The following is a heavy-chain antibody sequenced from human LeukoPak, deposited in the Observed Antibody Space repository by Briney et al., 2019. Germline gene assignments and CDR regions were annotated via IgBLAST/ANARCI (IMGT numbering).Heavy chain of an antibody. D-gene: IGHD3-16*01. CDR3: ARGGGLDV. J-gene: IGHJ6*02. V-gene: IGHV3-7*03. Sequence: PGGSLRLFCAASGFTFSSYWMSWARQAPGKGLEWVASINHNGNVNYYVDSVKGRFTISRDNAKNSLYLQMSNLRAEDTAVYFCARGGGLDVWGQGATVTVSS. CDR2: INHNGNVN. CDR1: GFTFSSYW.